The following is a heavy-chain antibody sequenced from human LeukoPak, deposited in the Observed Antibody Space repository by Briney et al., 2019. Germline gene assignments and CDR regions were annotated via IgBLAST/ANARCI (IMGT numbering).Heavy chain of an antibody. CDR2: ISSSGSV. D-gene: IGHD5-12*01. CDR1: RGSISGSIRSYY. CDR3: ARIPLGYSGAYYFDY. V-gene: IGHV4-4*09. Sequence: SETLSLTCTVSRGSISGSIRSYYWSWLRQPPGKGLEWIGYISSSGSVNDNPSLRSRVTISVDTSKNQFFLNLSSVSAAGTAVYYCARIPLGYSGAYYFDYWGQGTLVTVSP. J-gene: IGHJ4*02.